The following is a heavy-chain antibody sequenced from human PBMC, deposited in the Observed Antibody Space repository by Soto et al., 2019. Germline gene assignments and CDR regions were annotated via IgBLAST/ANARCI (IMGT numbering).Heavy chain of an antibody. V-gene: IGHV4-31*03. J-gene: IGHJ4*02. CDR1: DGSITRWGYY. Sequence: TPSLTCTVPDGSITRWGYYWSWIRQHPGKGLEWIGYIYNSGTTYYNPSLKSRVTISVDTSKNQFSLKLTSVTAADTAVYYCARATLYPDYWGQGTLVT. CDR2: IYNSGTT. CDR3: ARATLYPDY. D-gene: IGHD2-2*02.